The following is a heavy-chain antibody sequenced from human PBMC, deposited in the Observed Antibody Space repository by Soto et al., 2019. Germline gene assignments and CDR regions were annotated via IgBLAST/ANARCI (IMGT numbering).Heavy chain of an antibody. CDR2: INYSGST. Sequence: QLQLQESGPGLVKTSETLSLTCTVSGGSISSSPYYWSWIRQPPGKGLEWIGSINYSGSTYYNPSLKLRLTLSVDTSKNQFSLRVTSVTAADTALYYCSRRAPEGFDPWGQGTLVTVSS. CDR1: GGSISSSPYY. J-gene: IGHJ5*02. CDR3: SRRAPEGFDP. V-gene: IGHV4-39*01.